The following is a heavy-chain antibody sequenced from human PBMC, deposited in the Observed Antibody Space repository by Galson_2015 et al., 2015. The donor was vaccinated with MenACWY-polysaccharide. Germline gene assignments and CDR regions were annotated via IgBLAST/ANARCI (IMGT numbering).Heavy chain of an antibody. CDR3: ARTYSGILYPVR. CDR1: GFTFSSYD. J-gene: IGHJ4*02. D-gene: IGHD1-26*01. V-gene: IGHV3-48*03. Sequence: SLRLSCAGSGFTFSSYDMNWVRQAPGKGLEWLSYIRNSGGTAYYADSVKGRFTVSRDNSRNLLYLQMNSLRAEDTAVYYCARTYSGILYPVRWGQGTLVTVSS. CDR2: IRNSGGTA.